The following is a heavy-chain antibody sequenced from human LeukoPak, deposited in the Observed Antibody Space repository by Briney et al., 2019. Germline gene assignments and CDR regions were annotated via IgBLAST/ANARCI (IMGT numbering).Heavy chain of an antibody. CDR3: ARDRGIAAAGTGTNWFDP. Sequence: GASVKVSCKASGGTFSSYAISWVRQAPGQGLEWMGGIIPIFGTANYAQKFQGRVTITTDGSTSTAYMELSSLRSEDTAVYYCARDRGIAAAGTGTNWFDPWGQGTLVTVSS. J-gene: IGHJ5*02. V-gene: IGHV1-69*05. CDR1: GGTFSSYA. D-gene: IGHD6-13*01. CDR2: IIPIFGTA.